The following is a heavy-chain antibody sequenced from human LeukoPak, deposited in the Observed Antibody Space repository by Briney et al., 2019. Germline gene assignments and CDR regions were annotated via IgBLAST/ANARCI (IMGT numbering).Heavy chain of an antibody. Sequence: SQTLSLTCTVSRGSISSGRYYWSWIRQHPGKGLEWIGFIYYSGSTYYNPSLKSRVTISIDTSKNQFSLKLSSATAEDTAVYYCAKGGNLWFGDSGYWGQGTLVTVSS. J-gene: IGHJ4*02. CDR3: AKGGNLWFGDSGY. CDR2: IYYSGST. V-gene: IGHV4-31*03. CDR1: RGSISSGRYY. D-gene: IGHD3-10*01.